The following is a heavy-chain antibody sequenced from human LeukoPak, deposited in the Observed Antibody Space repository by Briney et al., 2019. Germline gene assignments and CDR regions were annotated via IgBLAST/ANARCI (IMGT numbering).Heavy chain of an antibody. D-gene: IGHD5-18*01. J-gene: IGHJ4*02. Sequence: AGESLRLSCAASGFTVSSHSMSWVRQAPGKGLEWVANIKQDGSEKYYVDSVKGRFTISRDNAKNSLYLQMNSLSAEDTAVYYCASIFVDTAMVDYWGQGTLVTVSS. CDR3: ASIFVDTAMVDY. V-gene: IGHV3-7*01. CDR2: IKQDGSEK. CDR1: GFTVSSHS.